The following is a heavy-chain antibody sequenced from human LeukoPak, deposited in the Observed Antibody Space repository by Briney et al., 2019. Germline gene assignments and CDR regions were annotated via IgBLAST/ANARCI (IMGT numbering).Heavy chain of an antibody. V-gene: IGHV4-31*03. J-gene: IGHJ3*02. CDR1: GGSISIGGYY. CDR3: VRNFDSYNAFDI. Sequence: SETLSLTCTVSGGSISIGGYYWSWIRQHPGKGLEWIGYIFYNGNTYYNPSLKSRLTISGDTSENQFSLKLSSVTAADAAVYYCVRNFDSYNAFDIWGQGTMVTVSS. CDR2: IFYNGNT. D-gene: IGHD3-22*01.